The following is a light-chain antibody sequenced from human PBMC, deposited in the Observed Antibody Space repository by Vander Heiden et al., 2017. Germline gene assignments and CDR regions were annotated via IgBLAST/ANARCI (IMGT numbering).Light chain of an antibody. CDR3: QQDDSTPIT. Sequence: DIVMTQSPDSLAVSLGERATINCKSSQSVLYISNNNSYLAWYQQKPGQPPKLLIYWASTRESGVPDRFSGSGSGTDFTLTISSLQAEDVAVYYCQQDDSTPITFGQRTRLEIK. V-gene: IGKV4-1*01. J-gene: IGKJ5*01. CDR1: QSVLYISNNNSY. CDR2: WAS.